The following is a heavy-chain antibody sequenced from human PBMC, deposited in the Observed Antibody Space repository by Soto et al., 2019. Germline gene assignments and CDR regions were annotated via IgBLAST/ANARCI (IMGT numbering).Heavy chain of an antibody. J-gene: IGHJ6*02. CDR3: ARDPGYCTNGVCYTLEWQVAV. D-gene: IGHD2-8*01. CDR1: GGTFSSYA. CDR2: IIPIFGTA. Sequence: SVKVSCKASGGTFSSYAISWVRQAPGQGLEWMGGIIPIFGTANYAQKFQGRVTITADESTSTAYMELSSLRSEDTAVYYCARDPGYCTNGVCYTLEWQVAVWGQGTTVTVSS. V-gene: IGHV1-69*13.